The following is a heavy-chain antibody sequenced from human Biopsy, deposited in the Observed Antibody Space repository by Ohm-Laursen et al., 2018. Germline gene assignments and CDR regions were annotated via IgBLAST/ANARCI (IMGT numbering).Heavy chain of an antibody. D-gene: IGHD5-24*01. V-gene: IGHV1-69*04. CDR3: ATDADGYYTEFDF. CDR1: GGPFNNHA. Sequence: GASVKVSCKASGGPFNNHALSWVRQAPGQGLEWLGRIVPILGTVNYAQRFQGRVALTADKSTGTAYMELNRLISDDTAVYYCATDADGYYTEFDFWGQGTLITVSS. J-gene: IGHJ4*02. CDR2: IVPILGTV.